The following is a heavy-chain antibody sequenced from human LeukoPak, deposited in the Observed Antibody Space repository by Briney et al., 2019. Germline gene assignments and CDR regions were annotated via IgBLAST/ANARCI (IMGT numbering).Heavy chain of an antibody. V-gene: IGHV1-8*01. CDR3: ARVAYYDILTGYLLAPSYYFDY. D-gene: IGHD3-9*01. CDR2: MNPNSGNT. CDR1: GYTFTSYD. J-gene: IGHJ4*02. Sequence: ASVKVSCKASGYTFTSYDINWVRQATGQGLEWMGWMNPNSGNTGYAQKFQGRVTMTRNTSISTAYMELSSLRSEDTAVYYCARVAYYDILTGYLLAPSYYFDYWGQGTLVTVSS.